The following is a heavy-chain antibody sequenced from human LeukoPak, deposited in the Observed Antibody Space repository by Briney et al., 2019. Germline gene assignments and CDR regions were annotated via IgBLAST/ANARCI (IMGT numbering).Heavy chain of an antibody. J-gene: IGHJ5*02. Sequence: SETLSLTCAVYGGSFSGYYWSWIRQPPGKGLEWIGEINHSGSTNYNPSLKSRVTISVDTSKNQSSLKLSSVTAADTAVYYCARGWGRYQLLYRLDHWFDPWGQGTLVTVSS. V-gene: IGHV4-34*01. CDR1: GGSFSGYY. CDR2: INHSGST. CDR3: ARGWGRYQLLYRLDHWFDP. D-gene: IGHD2-2*02.